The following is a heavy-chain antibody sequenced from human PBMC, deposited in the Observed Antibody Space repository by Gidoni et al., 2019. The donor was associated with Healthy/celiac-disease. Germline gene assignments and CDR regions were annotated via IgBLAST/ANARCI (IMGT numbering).Heavy chain of an antibody. Sequence: EVQLVESGGGLVQPGRSLRLSCAASGFTFDDYAMHWVRQAPGKGLEWVSGIRWNSGSIGYADSVKGRFTISRDNAKNSLYLQMNSLRAEDTALYYCAKDMRRGYSSPFDYWGQGTLVTVSS. J-gene: IGHJ4*02. CDR3: AKDMRRGYSSPFDY. CDR1: GFTFDDYA. CDR2: IRWNSGSI. D-gene: IGHD6-13*01. V-gene: IGHV3-9*01.